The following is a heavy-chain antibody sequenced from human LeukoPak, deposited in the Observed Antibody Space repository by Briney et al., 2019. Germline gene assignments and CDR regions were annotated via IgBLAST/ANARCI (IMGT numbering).Heavy chain of an antibody. CDR3: ARGALGFDY. CDR2: IGEGGDT. Sequence: GGSLRLSCAASGFTFSTYDMHWVRQAAGKGLEWVSGIGEGGDTYYVGSVKGRFTTSRENAKRSVYLQMNNLRAGDTAVYYCARGALGFDYWGQGTLVTVSS. CDR1: GFTFSTYD. V-gene: IGHV3-13*04. J-gene: IGHJ4*02.